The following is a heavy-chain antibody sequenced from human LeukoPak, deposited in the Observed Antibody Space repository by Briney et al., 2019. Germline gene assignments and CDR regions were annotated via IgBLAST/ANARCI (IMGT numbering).Heavy chain of an antibody. V-gene: IGHV3-20*04. CDR2: INWNGGST. D-gene: IGHD1-26*01. CDR1: GFTFDDYG. CDR3: ARADSGNYFFNY. Sequence: GGSQRLSCTASGFTFDDYGMTWVRQAPGKGLEWVSGINWNGGSTGYADSVKGRFTISRDNAKNSLYLQMNSLRAEDTALFYCARADSGNYFFNYWGQGTLVTVSS. J-gene: IGHJ4*02.